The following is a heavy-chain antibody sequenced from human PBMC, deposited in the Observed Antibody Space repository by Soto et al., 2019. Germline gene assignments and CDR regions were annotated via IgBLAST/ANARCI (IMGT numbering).Heavy chain of an antibody. Sequence: LSLTCTVSDDSFRGAEYYWSWIRQPLGKGPEWIGYTYYNGDTKYNPALRSRVTMSEDTSKNQFSLRLSSVTAADTAVYFCARGPAYINGWRTFDLWGRGILVTVSS. V-gene: IGHV4-61*08. CDR1: DDSFRGAEYY. CDR3: ARGPAYINGWRTFDL. CDR2: TYYNGDT. D-gene: IGHD6-19*01. J-gene: IGHJ4*02.